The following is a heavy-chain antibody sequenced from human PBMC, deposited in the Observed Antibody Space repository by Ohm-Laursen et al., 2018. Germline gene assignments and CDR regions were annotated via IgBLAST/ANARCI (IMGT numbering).Heavy chain of an antibody. J-gene: IGHJ5*02. D-gene: IGHD4-11*01. CDR3: ARGVTVTRFDP. Sequence: GTLSLTCVVYGGSFSGYYWSWIRQSPGKRLEWVGYVYYSGSTNFNPSLKSRVTISVDTSKNHFSLKLSSVTAADTAVYYCARGVTVTRFDPWGQGTLVTVSS. V-gene: IGHV4-59*01. CDR2: VYYSGST. CDR1: GGSFSGYY.